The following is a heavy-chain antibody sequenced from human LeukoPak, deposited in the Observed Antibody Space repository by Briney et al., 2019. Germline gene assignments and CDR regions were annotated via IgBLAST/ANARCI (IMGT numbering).Heavy chain of an antibody. CDR1: GYTFTGYY. Sequence: ASVKVSCKASGYTFTGYYMHWVRQAPGQGLEWMGWINPNSGGTNYAQKIQGRVTMTRDTSISTAYMELSSLRSEDTAVYYCGRGKPYMDVWGKGTTVTVSS. CDR3: GRGKPYMDV. J-gene: IGHJ6*03. V-gene: IGHV1-2*02. CDR2: INPNSGGT.